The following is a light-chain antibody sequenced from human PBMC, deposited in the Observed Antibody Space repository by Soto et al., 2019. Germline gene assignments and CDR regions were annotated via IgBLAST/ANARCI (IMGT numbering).Light chain of an antibody. J-gene: IGKJ4*01. V-gene: IGKV3-20*01. CDR3: QLYGDSPT. Sequence: EIVLTQSPDTLSLSPGESATLSCRASEIVDSIYLAWFQQRPGQSPRLLIYDISTRATGIPDRIRASGSGTGFTLTITRLEPEDSPVYYCQLYGDSPTFGGGTKVEIK. CDR1: EIVDSIY. CDR2: DIS.